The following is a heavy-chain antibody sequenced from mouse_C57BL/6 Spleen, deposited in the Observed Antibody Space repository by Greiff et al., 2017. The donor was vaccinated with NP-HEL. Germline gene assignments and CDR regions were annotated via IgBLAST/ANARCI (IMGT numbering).Heavy chain of an antibody. CDR1: GYTFTSYT. J-gene: IGHJ2*01. CDR3: AREYYGSSDY. CDR2: INPSSGYT. D-gene: IGHD1-1*01. Sequence: VQLQESGAELARPGASVKMSCKASGYTFTSYTMHWVKQRPGQGLEWIGYINPSSGYTKYNQKFKDKATLTADKSSSTAYMQLSSLTSEDSAVYYCAREYYGSSDYWGQGTTLTVSS. V-gene: IGHV1-4*01.